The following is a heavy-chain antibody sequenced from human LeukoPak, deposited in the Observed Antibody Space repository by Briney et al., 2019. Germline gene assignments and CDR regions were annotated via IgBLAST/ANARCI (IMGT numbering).Heavy chain of an antibody. J-gene: IGHJ3*02. V-gene: IGHV5-51*01. CDR1: GYIFNSYW. CDR2: IYPGDFDT. Sequence: GESLKISRKGSGYIFNSYWIGWVRQMPGKGLEWMGIIYPGDFDTRYSPSFQGQVTISADKSISTAYLQWSSLKASDTAMYYCARHGRITWSHDAFDIWGQGTMVTVSS. D-gene: IGHD6-13*01. CDR3: ARHGRITWSHDAFDI.